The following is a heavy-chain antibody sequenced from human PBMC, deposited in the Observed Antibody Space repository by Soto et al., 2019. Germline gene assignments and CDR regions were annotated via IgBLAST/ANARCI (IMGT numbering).Heavy chain of an antibody. CDR1: GGSISSGDYY. D-gene: IGHD3-22*01. J-gene: IGHJ3*02. CDR3: ASGRDLVVVTDDAFDI. CDR2: IYYSGST. Sequence: QVQLQESGPGLVKPSQTLSLTCTVSGGSISSGDYYWRWIRQPPGKGLEWIGYIYYSGSTYYNPSLKSRVTLSVDTSKTQFSLKLISVTAADTAVYYCASGRDLVVVTDDAFDIWGQGTMVTVSS. V-gene: IGHV4-30-4*01.